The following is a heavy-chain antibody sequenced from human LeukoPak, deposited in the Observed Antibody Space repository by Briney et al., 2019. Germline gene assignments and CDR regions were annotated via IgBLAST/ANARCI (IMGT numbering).Heavy chain of an antibody. V-gene: IGHV1-18*01. CDR1: GGTFSSYA. Sequence: ASVKVSCKASGGTFSSYAISWVRQAPGQGLEWMGWISAYNGNTNYAQKLQGRVTMTTDTSTSTAYMELRSLRAEDTAVYYCARGKAILRYFDWPIDYWGQGTLVTVSS. J-gene: IGHJ4*02. CDR2: ISAYNGNT. CDR3: ARGKAILRYFDWPIDY. D-gene: IGHD3-9*01.